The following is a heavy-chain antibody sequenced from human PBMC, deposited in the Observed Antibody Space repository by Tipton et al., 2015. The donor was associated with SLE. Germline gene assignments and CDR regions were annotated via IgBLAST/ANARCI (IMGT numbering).Heavy chain of an antibody. CDR1: GFTFSRSA. D-gene: IGHD6-19*01. Sequence: SLRLSCADSGFTFSRSAMHWVRQAPGKGLEWVANMNQDGSAKYYVDSVKGRFTISRDNGKNSLYLQMNSLRAEDTAVYYCARDYTSGWDDAFDVWGQGTMVTVSS. J-gene: IGHJ3*01. V-gene: IGHV3-7*01. CDR3: ARDYTSGWDDAFDV. CDR2: MNQDGSAK.